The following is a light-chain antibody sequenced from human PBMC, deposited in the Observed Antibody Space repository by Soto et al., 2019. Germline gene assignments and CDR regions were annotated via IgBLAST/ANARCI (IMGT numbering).Light chain of an antibody. V-gene: IGKV1-9*01. J-gene: IGKJ3*01. CDR2: VAS. Sequence: DIQLTQSPSFLSASVGDRVTITCRASQDISSYLAWYQQRPGKAPKLLIYVASTLQSGVPSRFSGSGYGTAFTLTISGLQPEDFATYYCQQLNSYRGFTFGPGTNVDIK. CDR1: QDISSY. CDR3: QQLNSYRGFT.